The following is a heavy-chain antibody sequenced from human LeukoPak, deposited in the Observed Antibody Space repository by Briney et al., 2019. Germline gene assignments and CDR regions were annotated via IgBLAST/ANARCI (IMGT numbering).Heavy chain of an antibody. CDR2: INHSGST. Sequence: PSETLSLTCAVYGGSFSGYYWSWIRQPPGKGLEWIGEINHSGSTNYNPSLKSRVTISVDTSKNQFSLKLSSVTAADTAVYYCARGVSVLGYCSGGSCSSGDYWGQGTLVTVSS. CDR1: GGSFSGYY. V-gene: IGHV4-34*01. J-gene: IGHJ4*02. CDR3: ARGVSVLGYCSGGSCSSGDY. D-gene: IGHD2-15*01.